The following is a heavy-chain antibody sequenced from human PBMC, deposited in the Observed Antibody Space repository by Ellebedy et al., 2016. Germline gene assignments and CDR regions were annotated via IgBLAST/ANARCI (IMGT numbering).Heavy chain of an antibody. CDR3: ARYSNSWFPYFDY. D-gene: IGHD6-13*01. CDR1: GFSLSNASMD. J-gene: IGHJ4*02. V-gene: IGHV2-26*01. CDR2: IFSNDEK. Sequence: SGPTLVKPTETLTLTCTVSGFSLSNASMDVSWIRQPPGKALEWLAHIFSNDEKSYSASLKTRLTISKDTSKSQVVLILTNMDPVDTATYYCARYSNSWFPYFDYWGQGTLVTVSS.